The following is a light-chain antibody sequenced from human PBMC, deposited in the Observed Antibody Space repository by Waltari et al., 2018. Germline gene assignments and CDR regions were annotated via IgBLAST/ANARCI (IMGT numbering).Light chain of an antibody. CDR1: QGVNTC. CDR2: DAS. CDR3: HHCANWPRLT. J-gene: IGKJ3*01. V-gene: IGKV3D-11*01. Sequence: EVVLTQSPATLSLSPGERATLSYRASQGVNTCLGCYQQRPAQAPRLLVSDASSSATGIPARFSVSGAGTNFTLTISRLEPEDVALYCCHHCANWPRLTFGPGTRVDLK.